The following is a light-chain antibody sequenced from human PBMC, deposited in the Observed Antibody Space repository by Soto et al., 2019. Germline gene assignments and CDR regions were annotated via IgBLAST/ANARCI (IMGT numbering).Light chain of an antibody. Sequence: QSVLTQVASVSGSPGQSITISCTGTSSDVGTINLVSWYQQHPGKAPRLMIYEVIKRPSGVSNCFSGSKSGNTASLTISGLQAEDEADYYCCSYAGSSVYVFGTGTKVTVL. CDR1: SSDVGTINL. J-gene: IGLJ1*01. CDR2: EVI. CDR3: CSYAGSSVYV. V-gene: IGLV2-23*02.